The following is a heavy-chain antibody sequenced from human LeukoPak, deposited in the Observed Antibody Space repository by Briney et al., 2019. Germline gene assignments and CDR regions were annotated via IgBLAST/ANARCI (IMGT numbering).Heavy chain of an antibody. V-gene: IGHV3-64D*06. D-gene: IGHD6-19*01. CDR3: VKGGRAYSSGSVDR. J-gene: IGHJ3*02. CDR1: GFTLSIYA. CDR2: ISSNVGST. Sequence: RRSLRPSCSPSGFTLSIYATDWVRQAPGKGLEYVSAISSNVGSTYYADSVTVRFTISRDNSKNTLYLQMSSLRAEDTAVYYCVKGGRAYSSGSVDRWGQGTMVTVSS.